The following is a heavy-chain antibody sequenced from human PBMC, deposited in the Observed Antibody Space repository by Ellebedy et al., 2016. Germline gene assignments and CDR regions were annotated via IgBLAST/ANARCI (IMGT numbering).Heavy chain of an antibody. V-gene: IGHV4-4*07. Sequence: SETLSLXXTVSGGSISSYYWYWIWQPAGKGMEWIGRVYAIGNTDYNPSLKSRVTMSVDTSKNQFSLKVTSVTAADTAEYYCARVRYTVGAPFDSWGQGTLVTVSS. J-gene: IGHJ4*02. CDR1: GGSISSYY. CDR3: ARVRYTVGAPFDS. D-gene: IGHD4-23*01. CDR2: VYAIGNT.